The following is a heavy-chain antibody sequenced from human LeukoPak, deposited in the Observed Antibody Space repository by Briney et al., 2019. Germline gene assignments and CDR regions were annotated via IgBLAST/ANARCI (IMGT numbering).Heavy chain of an antibody. J-gene: IGHJ4*02. D-gene: IGHD3-22*01. V-gene: IGHV4-38-2*01. CDR1: GYPISSDYY. CDR2: LYYSRST. CDR3: ANHDYYDSSGYPY. Sequence: SETLSLTCAVSGYPISSDYYWGWLRQPPGKGLERIGSLYYSRSTYYNPPLKSQLTITVDTSTNQFSLKLSSVTAADTAVYYCANHDYYDSSGYPYWGQGTLVTVSS.